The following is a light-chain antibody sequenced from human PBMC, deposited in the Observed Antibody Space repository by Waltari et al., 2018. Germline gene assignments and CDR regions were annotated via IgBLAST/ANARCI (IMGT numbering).Light chain of an antibody. CDR1: QGLSGS. CDR2: AAS. CDR3: QQYYSTPYT. V-gene: IGKV1-NL1*01. J-gene: IGKJ2*01. Sequence: DIQMTQSPSSLSASVGDRVTITCRASQGLSGSLAWYQRKPGRAPKLLIYAASTLESGVPSRFSCSGSGTDYTLTINSLQPEDFATYYCQQYYSTPYTFGQGTKLEI.